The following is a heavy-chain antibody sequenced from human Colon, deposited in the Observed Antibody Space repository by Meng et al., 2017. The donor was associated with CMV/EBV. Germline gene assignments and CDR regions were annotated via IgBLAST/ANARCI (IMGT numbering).Heavy chain of an antibody. CDR2: INARCSTI. CDR3: ASTTKAEPSRNMVVTPFGWFDP. V-gene: IGHV3-48*04. CDR1: GFIFSQYN. Sequence: GESLKISCVASGFIFSQYNMNWVRQAPGKGLEWVSYINARCSTIYYADSVKGRFTISRDNARDSLYLQMSSLRAEDTAVYYCASTTKAEPSRNMVVTPFGWFDPWGQGTLVTVSS. D-gene: IGHD4-23*01. J-gene: IGHJ5*02.